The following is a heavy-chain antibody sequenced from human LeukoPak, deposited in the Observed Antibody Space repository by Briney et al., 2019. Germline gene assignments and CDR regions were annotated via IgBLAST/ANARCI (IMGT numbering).Heavy chain of an antibody. J-gene: IGHJ6*02. D-gene: IGHD3-16*01. V-gene: IGHV3-7*03. CDR2: IKQDGYEK. CDR3: ARGGGLDV. Sequence: GGSLRLSCAASGFTFSGYWMSWVRQTPEKGLEWEANIKQDGYEKYYVDSVKGRFTISRDNAKNSLYLQMSNLRAEDTAVYFCARGGGLDVWGQGATVTVSS. CDR1: GFTFSGYW.